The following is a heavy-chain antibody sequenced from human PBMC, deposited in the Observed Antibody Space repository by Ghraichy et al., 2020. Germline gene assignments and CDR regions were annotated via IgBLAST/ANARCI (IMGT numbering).Heavy chain of an antibody. D-gene: IGHD2-15*01. CDR3: ASLYCSGGSCYRDV. V-gene: IGHV4-34*01. Sequence: SETLSLTCAVYGGSFSGYYWSWIRQPPGKGLEWIGEINHSGSTNYNPSLKSRVTISVDTSKNQFSLKLSSVTAADTAVYYCASLYCSGGSCYRDVWGQGTTVTVPS. CDR2: INHSGST. CDR1: GGSFSGYY. J-gene: IGHJ6*02.